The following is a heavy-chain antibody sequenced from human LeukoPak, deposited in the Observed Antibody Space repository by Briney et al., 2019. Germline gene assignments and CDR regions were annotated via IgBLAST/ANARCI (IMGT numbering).Heavy chain of an antibody. Sequence: GGSLRLSCAASGFTFTTYCMNWVRQAPGKGLEWVANIKHDGSETNYVDSVKGRFTISRDNAANTLFLQMNSLRAGDTAVYYCARDSGPGSALHLWFGNVPYYFDYWGQGSLVTVSS. CDR2: IKHDGSET. V-gene: IGHV3-7*01. CDR1: GFTFTTYC. CDR3: ARDSGPGSALHLWFGNVPYYFDY. D-gene: IGHD3-10*01. J-gene: IGHJ4*02.